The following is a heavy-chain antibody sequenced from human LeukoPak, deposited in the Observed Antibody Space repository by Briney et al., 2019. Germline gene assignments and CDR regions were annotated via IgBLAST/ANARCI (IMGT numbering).Heavy chain of an antibody. V-gene: IGHV3-30*18. CDR1: GFTFSSYA. D-gene: IGHD5-12*01. CDR2: ISYDGSNK. CDR3: TKWNGYADY. J-gene: IGHJ4*02. Sequence: PGVSLRLSCAASGFTFSSYAMHWVRQAPGKGLEWVAVISYDGSNKYYADSVKGRFTISRDNSKNTVYLQMNSLRAEDSALYYCTKWNGYADYWGQGILVTVSS.